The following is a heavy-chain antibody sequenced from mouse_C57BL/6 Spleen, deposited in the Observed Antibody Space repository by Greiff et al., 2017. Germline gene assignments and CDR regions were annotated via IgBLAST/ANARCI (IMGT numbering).Heavy chain of an antibody. CDR2: INPNNGGT. J-gene: IGHJ2*01. Sequence: VQLQQSGPELVKPGASVKISCKASGYTFTDYNMDWVKQSPVKSLEWIGDINPNNGGTIYNQKFKGKATLTVDTYSSTAYMELRSLTAENTAVYYCARSDYGNYVAYWGQGTTLTVSA. D-gene: IGHD1-1*01. CDR3: ARSDYGNYVAY. V-gene: IGHV1-18*01. CDR1: GYTFTDYN.